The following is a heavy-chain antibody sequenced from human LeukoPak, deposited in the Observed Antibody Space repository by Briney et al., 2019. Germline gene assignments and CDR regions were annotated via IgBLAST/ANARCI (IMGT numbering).Heavy chain of an antibody. CDR2: ISGSGDST. CDR3: AKDSVVVPGLVNYFDY. D-gene: IGHD2-2*01. V-gene: IGHV3-23*01. Sequence: PGGSLRLSCTASGFAFRSHAMSWVRQAPGKGLEWVSGISGSGDSTNYAESVKGRFTISRDNPKNTLYLRMNSLRAEDTAVYYCAKDSVVVPGLVNYFDYWGQGTLVTVSS. CDR1: GFAFRSHA. J-gene: IGHJ4*02.